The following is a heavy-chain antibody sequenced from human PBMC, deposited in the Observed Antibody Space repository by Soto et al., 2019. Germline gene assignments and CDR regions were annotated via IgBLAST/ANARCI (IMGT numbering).Heavy chain of an antibody. CDR2: IKSKTDGGTT. Sequence: GGSLRLSCAASGFTFSNAWMSWVRQAPGKGLEWVGSIKSKTDGGTTDHAAPVKGRFTNSRDESKNTLYMQMNSLKTEDSSWEYCTADPSSGGYYFDYWGQGTLVTVSS. D-gene: IGHD6-19*01. CDR3: TADPSSGGYYFDY. CDR1: GFTFSNAW. V-gene: IGHV3-15*01. J-gene: IGHJ4*02.